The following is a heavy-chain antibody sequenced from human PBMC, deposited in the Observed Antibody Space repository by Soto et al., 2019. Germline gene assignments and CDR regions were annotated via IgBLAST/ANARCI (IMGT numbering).Heavy chain of an antibody. Sequence: EVQLVESGGGLVQPGGSLRLSCAASGFTFSSYWMSWVRQAPGKGLEWVANIKQDGSEKYYVDSVKGRFTISRDNAKHSLYLQMTSLRAEDTAVYYCASLVVGATRCHYYGMGVLGQGPKVTVSS. V-gene: IGHV3-7*03. CDR3: ASLVVGATRCHYYGMGV. CDR2: IKQDGSEK. CDR1: GFTFSSYW. D-gene: IGHD2-15*01. J-gene: IGHJ6*02.